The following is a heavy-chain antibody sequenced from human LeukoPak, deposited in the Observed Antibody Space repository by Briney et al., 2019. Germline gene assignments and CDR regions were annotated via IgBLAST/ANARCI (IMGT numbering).Heavy chain of an antibody. D-gene: IGHD4-23*01. CDR1: GGSVSSGSYY. J-gene: IGHJ4*02. Sequence: SETLSLTCTVSGGSVSSGSYYWSWIRQPPGKGLEWIGYIYYSGSTNYNPSLKSRVTISVDTSKNQFSLKLSSATAADTAVYYCARVVGLRWLRRHWFGYWGQGTLVTVSS. CDR3: ARVVGLRWLRRHWFGY. CDR2: IYYSGST. V-gene: IGHV4-61*01.